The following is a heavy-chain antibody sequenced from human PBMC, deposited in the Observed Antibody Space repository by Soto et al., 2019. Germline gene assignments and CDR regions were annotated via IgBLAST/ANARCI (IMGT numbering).Heavy chain of an antibody. V-gene: IGHV4-31*03. CDR1: GGSISSGGYY. CDR2: IYYSGST. CDR3: ARSSTLYYYYGMDV. J-gene: IGHJ6*02. Sequence: SETLSLTCTVPGGSISSGGYYWSWIRQHPGKGLEWIGYIYYSGSTYYNPSLKSRVTISVDTSKNQFSLKLSSVTAADTAVYYCARSSTLYYYYGMDVWGQGTTVTVSS.